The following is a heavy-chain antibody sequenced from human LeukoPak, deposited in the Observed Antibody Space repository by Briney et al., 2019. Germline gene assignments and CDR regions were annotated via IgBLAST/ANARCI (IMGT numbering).Heavy chain of an antibody. V-gene: IGHV4-39*07. CDR3: ARVSYDILTGYPVNFDY. D-gene: IGHD3-9*01. CDR2: IYHSGST. J-gene: IGHJ4*02. CDR1: GGSISSSSYY. Sequence: PSETLSLTCTVSGGSISSSSYYWGWIRQPPGKGLEWIGSIYHSGSTYYNPSLKSRVTISVDTSKNQFSLKLSSVTAADTAVYYCARVSYDILTGYPVNFDYWGQGTLVTVSS.